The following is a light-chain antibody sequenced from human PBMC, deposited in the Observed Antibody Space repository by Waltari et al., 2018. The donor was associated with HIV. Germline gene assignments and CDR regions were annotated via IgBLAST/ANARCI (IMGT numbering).Light chain of an antibody. Sequence: ETVMTQSPGTLSGSPGGRATLSCRARQNVFSDLAWYHQKPGQAPRPLLFGASTRATGVPARFSGSGSGTEFTLTITGLQSEDYGLYHCQQYKTWPVTFGQGTRVEIK. J-gene: IGKJ1*01. CDR3: QQYKTWPVT. CDR1: QNVFSD. V-gene: IGKV3-15*01. CDR2: GAS.